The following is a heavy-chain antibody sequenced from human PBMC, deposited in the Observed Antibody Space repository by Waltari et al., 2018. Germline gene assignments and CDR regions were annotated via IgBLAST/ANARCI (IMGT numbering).Heavy chain of an antibody. V-gene: IGHV4-30-4*08. CDR2: IYYSGST. CDR3: ARSGDYYDSSGYCFDY. CDR1: GGSISSGDYY. J-gene: IGHJ4*02. Sequence: QVQLQESGPGLVKPSQTLSLTCTVSGGSISSGDYYWSWIRQPPGKGLEWIGYIYYSGSTYYNPSLKSRVTISVDTSKNQFSLKLSSVTAADTAVYYCARSGDYYDSSGYCFDYWGQGTLVTISS. D-gene: IGHD3-22*01.